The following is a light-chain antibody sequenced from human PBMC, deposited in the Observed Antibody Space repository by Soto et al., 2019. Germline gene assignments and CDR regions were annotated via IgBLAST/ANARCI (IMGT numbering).Light chain of an antibody. J-gene: IGKJ1*01. CDR2: KAS. Sequence: DSQMTQSPSTLSASVGDRVTITCRASQSISIWLAWYQQKPGKAPKLLIYKASTLKSGVPSRFSGSGSGTEFTLTISSLQSEDFAVYYCQQYDNWPPAWTFGQGTKVDIK. CDR1: QSISIW. V-gene: IGKV1-5*03. CDR3: QQYDNWPPAWT.